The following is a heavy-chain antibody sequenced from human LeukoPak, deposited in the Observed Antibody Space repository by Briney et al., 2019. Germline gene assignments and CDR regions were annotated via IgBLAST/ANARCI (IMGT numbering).Heavy chain of an antibody. J-gene: IGHJ5*01. D-gene: IGHD3-10*01. CDR1: GGSISGYY. Sequence: KTSETLSLTCTVSGGSISGYYWSWLRQPPGKGVEWIGFIHYTGSTHYNPSLKSRVTISIDTSNNQLALRLTSVTAADTAVYYCARKGEHYYDSGKLWPAWFDSWGQGTLVTVSS. V-gene: IGHV4-59*01. CDR2: IHYTGST. CDR3: ARKGEHYYDSGKLWPAWFDS.